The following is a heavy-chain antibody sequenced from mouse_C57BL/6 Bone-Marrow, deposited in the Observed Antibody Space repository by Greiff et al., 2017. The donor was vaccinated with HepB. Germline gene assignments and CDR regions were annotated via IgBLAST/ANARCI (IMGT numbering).Heavy chain of an antibody. V-gene: IGHV1-7*01. J-gene: IGHJ1*03. D-gene: IGHD1-1*01. CDR1: GYTFTSYW. CDR2: INPSSGYT. Sequence: QVQLKQPGAELVMPGASVKLSCKASGYTFTSYWMHWVKQRPGQGLEWIGYINPSSGYTKYNQKFKDKATLTADKSSSTAYMQLSSLTSEDSAVYYCHYYGSSYAYFDVWGTGTTVTVSS. CDR3: HYYGSSYAYFDV.